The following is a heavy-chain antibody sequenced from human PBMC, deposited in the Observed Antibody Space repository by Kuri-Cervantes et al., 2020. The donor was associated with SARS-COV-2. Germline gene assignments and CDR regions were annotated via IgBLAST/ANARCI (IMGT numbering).Heavy chain of an antibody. CDR1: GVSVGSSRYY. CDR3: ATSYYYDSSGYYGWFDP. J-gene: IGHJ5*02. Sequence: SETLSLTCTVSGVSVGSSRYYWGWIRQPPGKGLEWLGTIYYSGSTYYNPSLKGRVTISVDTSWNQFSLKLSSVTASDTAVYYCATSYYYDSSGYYGWFDPWGQGVLVTVSS. V-gene: IGHV4-39*01. CDR2: IYYSGST. D-gene: IGHD3-22*01.